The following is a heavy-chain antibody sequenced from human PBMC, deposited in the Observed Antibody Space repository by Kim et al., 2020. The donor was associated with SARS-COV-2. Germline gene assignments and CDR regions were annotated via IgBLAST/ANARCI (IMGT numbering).Heavy chain of an antibody. CDR2: ISGSGGST. J-gene: IGHJ6*02. V-gene: IGHV3-23*01. Sequence: GGSLRLSCAASGFTFSSYAMSWVRQAPGKGLEWVSAISGSGGSTYYADSVKGRFTISRDNSKNTLYLQMNSLRAEDTAVYYCAKAAGSGGSWGYYYYGMDVWGQGTTVTVSS. CDR3: AKAAGSGGSWGYYYYGMDV. D-gene: IGHD2-15*01. CDR1: GFTFSSYA.